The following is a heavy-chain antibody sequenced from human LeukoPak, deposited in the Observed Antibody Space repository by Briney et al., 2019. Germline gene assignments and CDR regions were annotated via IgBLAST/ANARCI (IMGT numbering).Heavy chain of an antibody. CDR2: VSGNGGTT. J-gene: IGHJ4*02. Sequence: GGSLRLSCAASGFTFTSYAMNWVRQAPGKGLEWVSAVSGNGGTTYYADSVKGRFTISRDNSKNTLYLQMNGLRAEDTAVYYCAKDKTWGGPFDYWGQGTLVTVSS. V-gene: IGHV3-23*01. CDR3: AKDKTWGGPFDY. CDR1: GFTFTSYA. D-gene: IGHD7-27*01.